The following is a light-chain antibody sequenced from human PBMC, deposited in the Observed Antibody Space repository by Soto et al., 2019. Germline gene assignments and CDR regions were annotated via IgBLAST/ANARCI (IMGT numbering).Light chain of an antibody. Sequence: DIQMTQSPSSLSASVGDRVTITCQASHDIRKYLNWYQQKPGKAPNLLIYDASTLHSGVPSRFSGSGSGTDFTLTISGLQPEDSATYYCQQLSSYPSTFGGGTKVDIK. CDR1: HDIRKY. J-gene: IGKJ4*01. V-gene: IGKV1-9*01. CDR3: QQLSSYPST. CDR2: DAS.